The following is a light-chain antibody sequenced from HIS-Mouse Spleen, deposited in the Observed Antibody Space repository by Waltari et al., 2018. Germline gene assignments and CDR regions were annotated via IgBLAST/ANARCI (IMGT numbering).Light chain of an antibody. CDR2: EGS. J-gene: IGLJ3*02. CDR1: SSDVGSYNL. V-gene: IGLV2-23*01. CDR3: CSYAGSSTWV. Sequence: QSALTQPASVSGSPGQSITISCTGTSSDVGSYNLVSWYQQHPGKAPNLMIYEGSKRPSGVSNRLPGSKSGNTASLTISGLQAEDEADYYCCSYAGSSTWVFGGGTKLTVL.